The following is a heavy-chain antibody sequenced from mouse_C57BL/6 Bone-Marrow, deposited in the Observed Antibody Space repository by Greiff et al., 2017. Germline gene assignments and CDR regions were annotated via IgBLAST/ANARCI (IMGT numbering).Heavy chain of an antibody. V-gene: IGHV1-81*01. J-gene: IGHJ3*01. D-gene: IGHD1-1*01. CDR1: GYTFTSYG. Sequence: QVQLQQSGAELARPGASVKLSCKASGYTFTSYGISWVKQRTGQGLEWIGEIYPRSGNTYYNEKFKGKATLTADKSSSTAYMELRSLTSEDSAVYFCASPLYGSSPAWFADGGQGTLVTVSA. CDR2: IYPRSGNT. CDR3: ASPLYGSSPAWFAD.